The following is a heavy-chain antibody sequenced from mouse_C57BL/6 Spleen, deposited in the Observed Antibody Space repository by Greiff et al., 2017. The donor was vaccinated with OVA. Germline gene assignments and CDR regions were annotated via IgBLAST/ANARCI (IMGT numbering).Heavy chain of an antibody. CDR1: GFTFSDYY. CDR3: ARGAVTTRLPFDY. Sequence: DVMLVESEGGLVQPGSSMKLSCTASGFTFSDYYMAWVRQVPEKGLEWVANINYDGSSTYYLDSLKSRFIISRDNAKNILYLQMSSLKSEDTATYYCARGAVTTRLPFDYWGQGTTLTVSS. J-gene: IGHJ2*01. D-gene: IGHD2-2*01. CDR2: INYDGSST. V-gene: IGHV5-16*01.